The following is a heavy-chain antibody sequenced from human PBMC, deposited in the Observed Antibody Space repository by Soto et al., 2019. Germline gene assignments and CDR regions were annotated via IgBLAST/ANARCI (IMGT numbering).Heavy chain of an antibody. CDR3: AKVTYSGYDLYYYYGMDV. CDR1: GFTFSSYG. D-gene: IGHD5-12*01. CDR2: TSYDGSNK. J-gene: IGHJ6*02. Sequence: GSLRLSCAASGFTFSSYGMHWVRQAPGKGLEWVAVTSYDGSNKYYADSVKGRFTISRDNSKNTLYLQMNSLRAEDTAVYYCAKVTYSGYDLYYYYGMDVWGQGTTVTVSS. V-gene: IGHV3-30*18.